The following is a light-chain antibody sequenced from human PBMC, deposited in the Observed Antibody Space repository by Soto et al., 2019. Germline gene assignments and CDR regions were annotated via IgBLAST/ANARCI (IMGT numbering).Light chain of an antibody. V-gene: IGLV1-36*01. CDR1: RSNIGNNA. Sequence: QSALTQPPSVSDAPRQRVTISCSGSRSNIGNNAVSWYQQLPGKAPKLLIYYDDLLPSGVSDRFSGSKSGTSASLAISGLQSEDEADYYCAAWDDSLNGRVFGGGTKVTVL. CDR3: AAWDDSLNGRV. CDR2: YDD. J-gene: IGLJ2*01.